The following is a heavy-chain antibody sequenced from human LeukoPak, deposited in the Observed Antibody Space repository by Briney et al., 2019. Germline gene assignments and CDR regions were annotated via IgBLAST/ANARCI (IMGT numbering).Heavy chain of an antibody. CDR1: GDSMSHYY. CDR3: ARTGTTSFDY. J-gene: IGHJ4*02. D-gene: IGHD1-7*01. V-gene: IGHV4-59*01. CDR2: IHYLGST. Sequence: SETLSLTCSVSGDSMSHYYWSWIRQPPGKGLEWIGYIHYLGSTKYNPSLKSRLTISVDTSKSHFSLRLTSVTAADTAIYYCARTGTTSFDYWGQGSLVTVSS.